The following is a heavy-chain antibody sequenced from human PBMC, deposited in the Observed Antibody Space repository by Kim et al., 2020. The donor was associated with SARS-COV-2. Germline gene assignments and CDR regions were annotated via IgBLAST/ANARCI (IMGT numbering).Heavy chain of an antibody. J-gene: IGHJ6*02. Sequence: GGSLRLSCAASGFTFSSYSMNWVRQAPGKGLEWVSYISSSSSTIYYADSVKGRFTISRDNAKNSLYLQMNSLRDEDTAVYYCARDEDSSSCGCGMDVWGQGTTVTVSS. CDR1: GFTFSSYS. V-gene: IGHV3-48*02. CDR3: ARDEDSSSCGCGMDV. CDR2: ISSSSSTI. D-gene: IGHD6-13*01.